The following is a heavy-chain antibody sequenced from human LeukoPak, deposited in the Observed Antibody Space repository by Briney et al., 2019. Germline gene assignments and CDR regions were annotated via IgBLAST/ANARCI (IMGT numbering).Heavy chain of an antibody. CDR2: ISGSGGST. CDR1: GFTFGDYA. Sequence: GGSLRLSCTASGFTFGDYAMSWVRQAPGKGLEWVSAISGSGGSTYYADSVKGRFTISRDNAKNSLSLQMNSLRAEDTAVYYCARGVGNFRYYFDFWGQGTLVTVSS. J-gene: IGHJ4*02. V-gene: IGHV3-23*01. D-gene: IGHD2/OR15-2a*01. CDR3: ARGVGNFRYYFDF.